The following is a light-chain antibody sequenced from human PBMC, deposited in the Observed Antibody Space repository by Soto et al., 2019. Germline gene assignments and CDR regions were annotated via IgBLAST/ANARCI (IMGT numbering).Light chain of an antibody. Sequence: DIQMTQSPSSLSASVGDRVTITCRASQSISNYLNWYQQKPGKAPKLLIYAASSLRSGIPSRFSGSGSGTDFTLTISSLQPEDFATYSCQQSYSTPYTFGQGTKLEIK. J-gene: IGKJ2*01. CDR3: QQSYSTPYT. V-gene: IGKV1-39*01. CDR1: QSISNY. CDR2: AAS.